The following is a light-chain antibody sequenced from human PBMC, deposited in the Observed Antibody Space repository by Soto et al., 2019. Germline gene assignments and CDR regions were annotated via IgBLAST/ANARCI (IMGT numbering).Light chain of an antibody. CDR2: EVT. Sequence: QSALTQPPSASGSPGQSVPISCTGTSSDVGGSNYVSWYQQHPGKAPKLMIYEVTQRPSGVPDRFSGSKSGNTASLTVSGLQAEDEADYYCSSYAGSNNLVFGGGTKLTVL. V-gene: IGLV2-8*01. J-gene: IGLJ2*01. CDR3: SSYAGSNNLV. CDR1: SSDVGGSNY.